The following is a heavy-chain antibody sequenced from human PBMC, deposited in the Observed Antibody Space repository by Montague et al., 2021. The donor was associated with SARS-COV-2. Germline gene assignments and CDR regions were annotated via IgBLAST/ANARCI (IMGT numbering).Heavy chain of an antibody. CDR3: ARHLVYCSSTSCYEGRFDP. J-gene: IGHJ5*02. Sequence: SETLSLTCTVSGGSISSSSYYWGWIRRPPGKGLEWIGIIYYSGSTYYTPSLKSPVTISVDTSKNQFSLKLSSVTAADTAVYYCARHLVYCSSTSCYEGRFDPWGQGTLVTVSS. CDR1: GGSISSSSYY. D-gene: IGHD2-2*01. CDR2: IYYSGST. V-gene: IGHV4-39*01.